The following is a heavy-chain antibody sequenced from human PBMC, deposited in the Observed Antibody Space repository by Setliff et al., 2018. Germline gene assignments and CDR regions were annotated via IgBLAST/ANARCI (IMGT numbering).Heavy chain of an antibody. V-gene: IGHV1-24*01. CDR1: GYTLTELS. Sequence: ASVKVSCKVSGYTLTELSMHWVRQAPGKGLEWMGGFDPEDGETIYAQKFQGRVTMTEDTSTDTAYMELSSLRSEDTAVYYCATDVPSTFGGASDAFDIWGQGTMVTVS. D-gene: IGHD3-16*01. CDR2: FDPEDGET. CDR3: ATDVPSTFGGASDAFDI. J-gene: IGHJ3*02.